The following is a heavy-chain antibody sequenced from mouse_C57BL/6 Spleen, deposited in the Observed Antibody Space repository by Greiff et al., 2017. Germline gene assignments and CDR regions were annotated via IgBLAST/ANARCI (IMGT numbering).Heavy chain of an antibody. CDR2: INPGCGGS. CDR3: ARSGYYGSSPAWFAY. D-gene: IGHD1-1*01. CDR1: GYAFTNYL. J-gene: IGHJ3*01. V-gene: IGHV1-54*01. Sequence: QVQLQQSGAELVRPGTSVKVSCKASGYAFTNYLIEWVKQRPGQGLEWIGVINPGCGGSNYNEKFTGKGTLTADKTSRTDYMQLSRLKSEDAAVYFSARSGYYGSSPAWFAYWGQGTLVTVSA.